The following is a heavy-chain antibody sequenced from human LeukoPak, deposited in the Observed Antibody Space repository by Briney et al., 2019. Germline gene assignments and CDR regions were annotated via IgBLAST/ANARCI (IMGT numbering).Heavy chain of an antibody. J-gene: IGHJ4*02. D-gene: IGHD6-13*01. CDR2: IYYGGGT. V-gene: IGHV4-59*03. CDR3: AGGRNTAGTPDS. CDR1: GDSITSYY. Sequence: SETLSLTCSVSGDSITSYYWSWMRQPPGKGLEWIGYIYYGGGTTYHPSLKSRVTMSLDTSKNQFSLKLSSVTAADTAIYYCAGGRNTAGTPDSWGQGTLVTVSS.